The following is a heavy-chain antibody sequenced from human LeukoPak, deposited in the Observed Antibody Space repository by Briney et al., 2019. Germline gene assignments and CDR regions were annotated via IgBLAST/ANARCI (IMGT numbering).Heavy chain of an antibody. CDR2: INSDGSGT. Sequence: PGGSLRLSCAASGFTFSSYWMHWVRQAPGKGLVWVSRINSDGSGTSYADSVKGRFTISRDNAKNTLYLQMNSLRAEDTAVYYCARDRVDYNWFDPWGQGTLVTVSS. CDR1: GFTFSSYW. J-gene: IGHJ5*02. D-gene: IGHD3-3*01. CDR3: ARDRVDYNWFDP. V-gene: IGHV3-74*01.